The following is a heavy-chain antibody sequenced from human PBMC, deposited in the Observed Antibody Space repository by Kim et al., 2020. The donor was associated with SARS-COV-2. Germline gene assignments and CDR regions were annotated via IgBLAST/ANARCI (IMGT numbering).Heavy chain of an antibody. CDR1: GFTFSTYW. CDR2: INSDGSST. D-gene: IGHD6-13*01. CDR3: ARDTRDSSSWYFRGYYYYGMDV. J-gene: IGHJ6*02. Sequence: GGSLRLSCAASGFTFSTYWMHWVRQAPGKGLVWVSRINSDGSSTSYADSVKGRFTISRDNAKYTLYLQMNSLRAEDTAVYYCARDTRDSSSWYFRGYYYYGMDVWGQGTTVTVSS. V-gene: IGHV3-74*01.